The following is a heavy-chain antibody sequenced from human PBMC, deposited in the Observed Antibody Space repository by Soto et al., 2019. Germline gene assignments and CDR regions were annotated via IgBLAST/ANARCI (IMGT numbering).Heavy chain of an antibody. Sequence: SETLSFTCTVSGGSISSGGYYWSWIRQHPGKGLEWIGYIYYSGSTYYNPSLKSRVTISVDTSKNQFSLKLSSVTAADTAVYYCAGGGFFCSSPGCFFPGGQEPLVTVS. CDR2: IYYSGST. D-gene: IGHD2-2*01. V-gene: IGHV4-31*03. CDR3: AGGGFFCSSPGCFFP. CDR1: GGSISSGGYY. J-gene: IGHJ5*02.